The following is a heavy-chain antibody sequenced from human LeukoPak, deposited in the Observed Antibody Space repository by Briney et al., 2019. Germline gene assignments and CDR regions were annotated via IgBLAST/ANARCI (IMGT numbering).Heavy chain of an antibody. CDR2: ISYDGSTK. CDR1: GFTFSRYG. J-gene: IGHJ4*02. CDR3: ARSLDY. V-gene: IGHV3-30*03. Sequence: GGSLRPSCAASGFTFSRYGMHWVRQAPGKGLDWVAVISYDGSTKYYADSVKGRFTISRDNSKNTLYLQMNSLRTEDTAVYYCARSLDYWGQGTLVTVSS.